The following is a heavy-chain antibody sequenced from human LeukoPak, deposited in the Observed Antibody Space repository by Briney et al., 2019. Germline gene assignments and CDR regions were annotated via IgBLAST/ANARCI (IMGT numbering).Heavy chain of an antibody. CDR1: GGSISSSSYY. D-gene: IGHD1-26*01. CDR3: ARAHEGGVGATLRY. CDR2: IYYSGNT. V-gene: IGHV4-39*07. J-gene: IGHJ4*02. Sequence: SETLSLTCTVSGGSISSSSYYWGWIRQPPGKGLEWIGSIYYSGNTYYNPSLKSRVTISVDTSKNQFSLKLNSVTAADTAVYYCARAHEGGVGATLRYWGQGTLVTVSS.